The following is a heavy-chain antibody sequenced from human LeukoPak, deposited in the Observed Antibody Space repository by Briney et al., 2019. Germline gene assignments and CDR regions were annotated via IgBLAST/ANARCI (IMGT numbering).Heavy chain of an antibody. CDR2: INPNSGGT. Sequence: ASMKVSCKASGYTFTGYYIHWLRQAPGQGLEWMGFINPNSGGTNYAQKFQGRVTMTRDTSTSTVYMELSSLRSEDTAVYYCARDKEDYYDSSGYSFDYWGQGTLVTVSS. J-gene: IGHJ4*02. CDR1: GYTFTGYY. V-gene: IGHV1-2*02. CDR3: ARDKEDYYDSSGYSFDY. D-gene: IGHD3-22*01.